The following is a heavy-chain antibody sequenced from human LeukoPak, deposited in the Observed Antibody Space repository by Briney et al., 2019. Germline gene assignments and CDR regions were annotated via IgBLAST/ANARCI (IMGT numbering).Heavy chain of an antibody. Sequence: GGSLRLSCAASGFTFSSYGMHWVRQAPGKGLEWVAFIRYDGSNKYYADSVKGRFTISRDNSKNTLYLQMNSLRAEDTAVYYCAKDGELLALNYYYYYYMDVWGKGTTVTVSS. V-gene: IGHV3-30*02. CDR1: GFTFSSYG. CDR2: IRYDGSNK. D-gene: IGHD1-26*01. J-gene: IGHJ6*03. CDR3: AKDGELLALNYYYYYYMDV.